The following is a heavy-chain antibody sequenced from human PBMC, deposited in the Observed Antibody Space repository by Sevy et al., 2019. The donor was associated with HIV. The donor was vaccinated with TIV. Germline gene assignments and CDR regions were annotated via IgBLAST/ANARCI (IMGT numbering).Heavy chain of an antibody. CDR2: ISYDGSNK. CDR3: ARDLAYSSSWYYYYYGMDV. Sequence: GGSLRLSCAASGFTFSSYAMHWVRQAPGKGLEWVAVISYDGSNKYYADSVKGRFTISRDNSKNTLYPQMNSLRAEDTAVYYCARDLAYSSSWYYYYYGMDVWGQGTTVTVSS. V-gene: IGHV3-30*04. J-gene: IGHJ6*02. CDR1: GFTFSSYA. D-gene: IGHD6-13*01.